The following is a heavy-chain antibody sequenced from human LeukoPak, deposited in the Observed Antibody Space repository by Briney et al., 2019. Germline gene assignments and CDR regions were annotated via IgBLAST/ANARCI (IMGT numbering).Heavy chain of an antibody. D-gene: IGHD3-22*01. CDR3: AREMINQYIWFDP. Sequence: SQTLSLTCTVSGGSISSGGYYWSWIRQHPGKGLEWIGFIYYSGSTYYNPSLKSRVTISVDTSKNQFSLKLSSVTAADTAVYYCAREMINQYIWFDPWGQGTLVTVSS. CDR2: IYYSGST. J-gene: IGHJ5*02. CDR1: GGSISSGGYY. V-gene: IGHV4-31*03.